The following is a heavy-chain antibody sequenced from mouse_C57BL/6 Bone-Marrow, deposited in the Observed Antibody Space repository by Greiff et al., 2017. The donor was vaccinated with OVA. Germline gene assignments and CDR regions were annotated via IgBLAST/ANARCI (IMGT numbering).Heavy chain of an antibody. J-gene: IGHJ4*01. CDR3: AIWLLYGIYYAMDY. D-gene: IGHD2-12*01. Sequence: VQRVESGPGLVAPSQSLSITCTVSGFSLTSYAISWVRQPPGKGLEWLGVIWTGGGTNYNSALKSRLSISKDNSKSQVFLKMNSLQTDDTARYYCAIWLLYGIYYAMDYWGQGATVTVSS. CDR2: IWTGGGT. CDR1: GFSLTSYA. V-gene: IGHV2-9-1*01.